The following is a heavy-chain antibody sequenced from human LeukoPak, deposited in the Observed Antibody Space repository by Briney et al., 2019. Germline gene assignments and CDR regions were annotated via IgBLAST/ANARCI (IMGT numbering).Heavy chain of an antibody. J-gene: IGHJ4*02. CDR2: ISYDGSNK. CDR3: VRTPSSGLYESYYFDY. Sequence: QPGGSLRLSCAASGFTFSSYGMHWVRQAPGKGLEWVAVISYDGSNKYYADSVKGRFTISRDNAKNSLFLQMNSLRAEDTAVYYCVRTPSSGLYESYYFDYWGQGTLVTVSS. V-gene: IGHV3-30*03. CDR1: GFTFSSYG. D-gene: IGHD6-19*01.